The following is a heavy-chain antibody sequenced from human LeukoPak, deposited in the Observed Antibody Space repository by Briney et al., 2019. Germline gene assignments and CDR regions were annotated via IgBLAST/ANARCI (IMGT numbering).Heavy chain of an antibody. D-gene: IGHD2-2*01. V-gene: IGHV3-48*01. CDR1: GFTFSSYS. CDR3: ATGAARGQLLSVAY. J-gene: IGHJ4*02. CDR2: ISYSGTI. Sequence: GGSLRLSCAASGFTFSSYSMNWVRQAPGKGLEWISYISYSGTISYADSVKGRFTISRDNAKNSLSLQMNSLRAEDTAVYYCATGAARGQLLSVAYWGQGTLVTVSS.